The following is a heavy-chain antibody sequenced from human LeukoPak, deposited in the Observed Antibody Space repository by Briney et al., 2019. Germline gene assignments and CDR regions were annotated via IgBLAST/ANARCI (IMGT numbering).Heavy chain of an antibody. Sequence: ASVKVSCKASGYSFTSHYMHWVRQAPGQGLEWMGWMNPNSGNTGYAQKFQGRVTITRNTSISTAYMELSSLRSEDTAVYYCARGGKIWSPYYLNYWGQGTLVTVSS. J-gene: IGHJ4*02. CDR3: ARGGKIWSPYYLNY. V-gene: IGHV1-8*03. CDR1: GYSFTSHY. CDR2: MNPNSGNT. D-gene: IGHD3-10*01.